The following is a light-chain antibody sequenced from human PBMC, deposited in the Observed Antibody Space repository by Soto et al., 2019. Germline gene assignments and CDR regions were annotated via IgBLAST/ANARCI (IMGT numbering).Light chain of an antibody. CDR2: AAS. Sequence: AIQMTQSPSSLSASVGARVTITCRASQGIRSDLGWYLQRPGKAPKLLIYAASSLQSGVPSRFSGGGSDTDFTLTISSLQPEDFASYYCLQHYNFPYTFGQGTKLEIK. CDR3: LQHYNFPYT. V-gene: IGKV1-6*01. CDR1: QGIRSD. J-gene: IGKJ2*01.